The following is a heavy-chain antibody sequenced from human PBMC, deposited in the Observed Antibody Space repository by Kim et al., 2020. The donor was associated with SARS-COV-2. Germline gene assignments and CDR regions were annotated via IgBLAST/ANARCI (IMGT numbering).Heavy chain of an antibody. CDR3: ATSYSGYDSRPYY. D-gene: IGHD5-12*01. V-gene: IGHV1-24*01. J-gene: IGHJ4*02. Sequence: YAQKFQGRVTMTEDTSTDTAYMELSSLRSEDTAVYYCATSYSGYDSRPYYWGQGTLVTVSS.